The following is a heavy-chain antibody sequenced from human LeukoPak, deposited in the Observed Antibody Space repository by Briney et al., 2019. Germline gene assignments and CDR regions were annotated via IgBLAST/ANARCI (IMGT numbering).Heavy chain of an antibody. Sequence: PSETLSLTCTVSGGSISSGGYYWSWIRQPPGKGLEWIGYIYYSGSTNYNPSLKSRVTISVDTSKNQFSLKLSSVTAADTAVYYCARSDYYGSGVTPYYYYGMDVWGQGTTVTVSS. D-gene: IGHD3-10*01. CDR3: ARSDYYGSGVTPYYYYGMDV. J-gene: IGHJ6*02. CDR1: GGSISSGGYY. CDR2: IYYSGST. V-gene: IGHV4-61*08.